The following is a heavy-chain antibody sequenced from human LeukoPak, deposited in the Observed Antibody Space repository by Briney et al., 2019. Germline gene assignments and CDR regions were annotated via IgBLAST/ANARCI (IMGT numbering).Heavy chain of an antibody. CDR3: ARDTDAVTFDY. CDR2: ISHSGST. J-gene: IGHJ4*02. V-gene: IGHV4-59*01. D-gene: IGHD4-11*01. Sequence: SETLSLTCTVSGGSFSPYYWSWIRQPPGKGLEWIGYISHSGSTNYSPSLKSRVTISLDTSKNQFSLRLSSVTAADTAVYYCARDTDAVTFDYWGQGTLVTVSS. CDR1: GGSFSPYY.